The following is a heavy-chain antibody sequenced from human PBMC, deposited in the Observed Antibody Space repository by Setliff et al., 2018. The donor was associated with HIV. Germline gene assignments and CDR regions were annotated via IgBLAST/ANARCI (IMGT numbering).Heavy chain of an antibody. Sequence: SVKVSCKASGGTFSSYAISWVRQAPGQGLEWMGGIIPIFGTANYAQKFQGRVTITTDESTSTAHVELSSLRSEDTAVYYCRWGPAAIWDAFDIWGQGTMVTVSS. J-gene: IGHJ3*02. V-gene: IGHV1-69*05. CDR1: GGTFSSYA. CDR3: RWGPAAIWDAFDI. CDR2: IIPIFGTA. D-gene: IGHD2-2*01.